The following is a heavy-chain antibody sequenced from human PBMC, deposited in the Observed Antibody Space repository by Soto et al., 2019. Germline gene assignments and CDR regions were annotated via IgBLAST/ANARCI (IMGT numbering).Heavy chain of an antibody. Sequence: SGPTLVNPTQTLTLTCTFSGFSLSTSGMCVSWIRQPPGKALEWLALIDWDDDKYYSTSLKTRLTISKDTSKNQVVLTMTNMDPVDTATYYCARIDRRVSSGYFNYYGMDVWGQGTTVTV. CDR3: ARIDRRVSSGYFNYYGMDV. J-gene: IGHJ6*02. CDR1: GFSLSTSGMC. V-gene: IGHV2-70*01. CDR2: IDWDDDK. D-gene: IGHD3-22*01.